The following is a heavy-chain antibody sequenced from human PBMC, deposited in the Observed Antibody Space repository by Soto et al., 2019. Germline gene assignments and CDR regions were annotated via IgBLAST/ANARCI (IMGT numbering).Heavy chain of an antibody. CDR2: INSDASNT. CDR3: VSDGQCITTSCYGNWFDP. Sequence: EVQLVESGGGLVQPGGSLRLSCAASGFTFSTYWMHWIRQVPGKGLEWVSRINSDASNTYYADSVKGRFTISRDNAKNPLHLETNRLRAEDTAVYYCVSDGQCITTSCYGNWFDPWGQGTLVTVSS. J-gene: IGHJ5*02. CDR1: GFTFSTYW. V-gene: IGHV3-74*01. D-gene: IGHD2-2*01.